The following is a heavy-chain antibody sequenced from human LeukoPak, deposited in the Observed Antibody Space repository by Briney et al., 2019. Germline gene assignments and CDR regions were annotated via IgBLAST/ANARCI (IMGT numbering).Heavy chain of an antibody. J-gene: IGHJ4*02. CDR2: ISGSGVSGRGGRT. V-gene: IGHV3-21*01. D-gene: IGHD2-21*02. CDR1: GFTFSSYA. Sequence: GGSLRLSCAASGFTFSSYAMNWVRQAPGKGLEWVSSISGSGVSGRGGRTFYADSVKGRFTISRDNAKNSLYLQMNSLRAEDTAVYYCARLAYCGGDCYFAELDYWGQGTLVTVSS. CDR3: ARLAYCGGDCYFAELDY.